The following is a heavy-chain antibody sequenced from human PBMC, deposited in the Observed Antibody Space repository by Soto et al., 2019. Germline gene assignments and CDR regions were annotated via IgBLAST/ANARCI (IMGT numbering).Heavy chain of an antibody. V-gene: IGHV3-33*01. D-gene: IGHD6-13*01. Sequence: QVQLVESGGGVVQPGRSLRLSCAASGFTFSSYGMHWVRQAPGKGLEWVAGIWYDGSNKYYADSVKGRFTISRDNSKNTLYLQMNSQRAEDTDVYYCARGKIPDSSGWYGNLVYYYYYMDVWGKGTTVTVSS. J-gene: IGHJ6*03. CDR3: ARGKIPDSSGWYGNLVYYYYYMDV. CDR1: GFTFSSYG. CDR2: IWYDGSNK.